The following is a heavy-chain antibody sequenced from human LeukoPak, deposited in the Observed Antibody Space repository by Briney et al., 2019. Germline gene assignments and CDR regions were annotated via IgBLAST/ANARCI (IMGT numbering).Heavy chain of an antibody. CDR2: INTNTGNP. CDR3: ARVVHPYDYESSGLTYDAFDI. D-gene: IGHD3-22*01. V-gene: IGHV7-4-1*02. J-gene: IGHJ3*02. CDR1: GYTFTYYG. Sequence: ASVKVSCKASGYTFTYYGLNWVRQAPGQGLECLGGINTNTGNPTYAQGFTGRFVFSLDTSVNTAYLQISSLKAEDTAVYYCARVVHPYDYESSGLTYDAFDIWGQGTMATVSS.